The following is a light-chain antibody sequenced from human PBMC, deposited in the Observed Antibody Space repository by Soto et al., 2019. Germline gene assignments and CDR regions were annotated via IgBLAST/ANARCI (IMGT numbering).Light chain of an antibody. V-gene: IGKV1-13*02. CDR1: QGIGNA. CDR3: QQYNTFWT. J-gene: IGKJ1*01. Sequence: IQMTQSPDSLSASVGDRVSISCRASQGIGNALGWYQQKPGKAPKLLIYDVSTLGSGVPSRFSGSGSGTDFTLTISSLQPDDFATYYCQQYNTFWTFGQGTKVDI. CDR2: DVS.